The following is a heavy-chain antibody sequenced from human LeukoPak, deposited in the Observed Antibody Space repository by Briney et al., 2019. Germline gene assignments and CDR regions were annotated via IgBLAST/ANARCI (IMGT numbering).Heavy chain of an antibody. CDR2: INSDGNST. D-gene: IGHD5-12*01. CDR1: GFTFSSYW. V-gene: IGHV3-74*01. J-gene: IGHJ4*02. Sequence: GGSLRLSCAASGFTFSSYWMHWVRQARGKGVVWVSRINSDGNSTNYADSVKGRFTISRSNAKNTLYLQMNSLRAEDTAVYYCTRASDIVATILFDYWGQGTLVTVSS. CDR3: TRASDIVATILFDY.